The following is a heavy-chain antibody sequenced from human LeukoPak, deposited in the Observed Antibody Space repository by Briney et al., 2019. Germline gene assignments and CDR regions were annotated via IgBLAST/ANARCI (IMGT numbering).Heavy chain of an antibody. D-gene: IGHD3-3*01. CDR2: INPNSGGT. CDR3: ARDYDFWSGYPMGAFDI. V-gene: IGHV1-2*02. Sequence: ASVKVSCKASGYTLTGYYMHWVRQAPGQGLEWMGWINPNSGGTNYAQKFQGRVTMTRDTSISTAYMELSRLRSDDTAVYYCARDYDFWSGYPMGAFDIWGQGTMVTVSS. CDR1: GYTLTGYY. J-gene: IGHJ3*02.